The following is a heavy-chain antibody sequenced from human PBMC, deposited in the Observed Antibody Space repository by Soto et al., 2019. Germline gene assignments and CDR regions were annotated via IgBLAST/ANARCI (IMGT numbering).Heavy chain of an antibody. D-gene: IGHD1-26*01. CDR3: ASYSGSYSVYWSFDL. CDR2: IWSYGGNN. Sequence: WGSLRLSCAASGFTFSTYGMYWGRPAPDKRLAWVSVIWSYGGNNYYVNSVMGRFTITRDNSKHTLYLQLNRLRAEETAVYFFASYSGSYSVYWSFDLWGRGILVTVSS. V-gene: IGHV3-33*08. J-gene: IGHJ2*01. CDR1: GFTFSTYG.